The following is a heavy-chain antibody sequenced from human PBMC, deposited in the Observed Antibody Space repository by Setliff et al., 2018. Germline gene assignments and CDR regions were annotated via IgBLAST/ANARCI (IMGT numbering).Heavy chain of an antibody. V-gene: IGHV3-23*01. CDR3: AKDLASWSPDR. Sequence: PGESLKISCAASGFTFSIYSMSWVRQALGKGLEWVALISATGGATYYADSVKGRFTIFRDNSKNSLYLQMNDLRAEDTAVYYCAKDLASWSPDRWGLGTLVTVSS. D-gene: IGHD3-3*01. J-gene: IGHJ4*02. CDR2: ISATGGAT. CDR1: GFTFSIYS.